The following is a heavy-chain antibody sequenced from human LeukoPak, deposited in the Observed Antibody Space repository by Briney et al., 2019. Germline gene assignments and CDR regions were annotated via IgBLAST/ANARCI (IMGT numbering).Heavy chain of an antibody. D-gene: IGHD2-21*02. Sequence: PGESLKISCKGSGYSFTSYWIGWVRQMPGKGLEWMGIIYPGDSDTRYSPSFQGQVTISADESISTAYLQWSSLKASDTAMYYCARRAQGVVVTRYYFDYWGQGTLVTVSS. CDR3: ARRAQGVVVTRYYFDY. CDR1: GYSFTSYW. CDR2: IYPGDSDT. J-gene: IGHJ4*02. V-gene: IGHV5-51*01.